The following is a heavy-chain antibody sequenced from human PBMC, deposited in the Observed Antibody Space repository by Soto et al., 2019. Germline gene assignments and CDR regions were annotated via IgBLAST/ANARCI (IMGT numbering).Heavy chain of an antibody. D-gene: IGHD2-2*02. Sequence: ASVKVSCKASGYTFSGYYIHWLRQAPGQGLEWMGWINPNSGGTNHVQKFQGRVTVTRDTPTSTAYMELSRLTSDDTAVYYCARSLTEGYCTITGCYTRPLYGMDVWGQGTTVTVSS. CDR3: ARSLTEGYCTITGCYTRPLYGMDV. CDR1: GYTFSGYY. V-gene: IGHV1-2*02. J-gene: IGHJ6*02. CDR2: INPNSGGT.